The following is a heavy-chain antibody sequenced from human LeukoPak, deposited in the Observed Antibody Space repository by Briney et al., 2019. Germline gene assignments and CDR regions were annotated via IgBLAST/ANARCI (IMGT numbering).Heavy chain of an antibody. Sequence: GGSLRLSCAASGFIVSSNSVSWVRQAPGKGLEWVSLINSGGSTYYADSVKGRFTISRDNSKNTLYLQMNSLRAEDTAVYYCARVGYDYVFDIWGQGTMVTVSS. CDR2: INSGGST. CDR1: GFIVSSNS. V-gene: IGHV3-53*01. D-gene: IGHD3-16*01. CDR3: ARVGYDYVFDI. J-gene: IGHJ3*02.